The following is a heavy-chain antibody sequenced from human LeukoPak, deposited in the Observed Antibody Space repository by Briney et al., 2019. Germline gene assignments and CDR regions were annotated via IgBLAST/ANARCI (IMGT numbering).Heavy chain of an antibody. CDR3: ARVGYSSGWSRFDY. CDR1: GGSISSSSYY. V-gene: IGHV4-39*07. Sequence: SETLSLTCTVSGGSISSSSYYWGWIRQPPGKGLEWIGSIYYSGSTYYNPSLKSRVTIPVDTSKNQFSLKLSSVTAADTAVYYCARVGYSSGWSRFDYWGQGTLVTVSS. J-gene: IGHJ4*02. CDR2: IYYSGST. D-gene: IGHD6-19*01.